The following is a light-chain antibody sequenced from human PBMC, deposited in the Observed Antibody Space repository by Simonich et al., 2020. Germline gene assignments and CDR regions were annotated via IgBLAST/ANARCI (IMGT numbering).Light chain of an antibody. V-gene: IGKV2-29*02. CDR3: MQGIHLPLT. CDR2: EGS. J-gene: IGKJ4*01. CDR1: QSLLHSDGKTY. Sequence: DIVMTQTPLSLSVTPGQPASISCKSSQSLLHSDGKTYLYWYLQKPGQSPQLLIYEGSSRLSGVPDRFIGSGSGTDFTLKISRVEAEDVGVYYCMQGIHLPLTFGGGTKVEIK.